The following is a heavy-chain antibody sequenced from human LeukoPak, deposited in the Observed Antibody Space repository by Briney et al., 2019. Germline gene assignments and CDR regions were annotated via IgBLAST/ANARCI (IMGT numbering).Heavy chain of an antibody. CDR3: ARHEYYYDSSGYYPDY. J-gene: IGHJ4*02. CDR2: IYPGDSDT. D-gene: IGHD3-22*01. V-gene: IGHV5-51*01. Sequence: GASLQISCKGSAYTFTTYWIAWVRQMPGKGLEWMGIIYPGDSDTRYSPSFQGQVTISADKSISTAYLQWSSLKASDTAMYYCARHEYYYDSSGYYPDYWGQGTLVTVSS. CDR1: AYTFTTYW.